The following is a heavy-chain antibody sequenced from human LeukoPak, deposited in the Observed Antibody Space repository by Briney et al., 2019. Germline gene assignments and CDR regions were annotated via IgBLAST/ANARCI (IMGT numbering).Heavy chain of an antibody. J-gene: IGHJ6*02. V-gene: IGHV3-7*01. Sequence: GGSLRLSCVASGFTFSGYWMSWVRQAPGKGLEWVATIKQDGSEKYYVDSVKGRFTISRDNSKITVYLQMNSLKAEDTAVYYCAKELYNYGDYGAEGLDVGGQGTTVTVS. D-gene: IGHD4-17*01. CDR1: GFTFSGYW. CDR3: AKELYNYGDYGAEGLDV. CDR2: IKQDGSEK.